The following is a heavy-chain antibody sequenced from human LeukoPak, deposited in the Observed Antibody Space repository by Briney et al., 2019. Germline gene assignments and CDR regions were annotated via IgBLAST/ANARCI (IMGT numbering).Heavy chain of an antibody. Sequence: ASVKVSCKASGYTFTNNFMHWVRQAPGQGLEWMGIINPSGGSTSYAQKFQGRVTMTRDMSTSTVYMELSSLRSEDTAVYYCGRFGELSGLDYWGQGTLVTVSS. CDR1: GYTFTNNF. V-gene: IGHV1-46*01. D-gene: IGHD3-10*01. CDR3: GRFGELSGLDY. CDR2: INPSGGST. J-gene: IGHJ4*02.